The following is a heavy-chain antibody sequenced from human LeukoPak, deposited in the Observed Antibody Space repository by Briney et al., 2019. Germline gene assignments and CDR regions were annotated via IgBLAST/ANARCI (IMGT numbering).Heavy chain of an antibody. CDR2: IRGSGAST. Sequence: GGSLSLSCALSGFTFSSYATSWVRQAAGRGLEWVSAIRGSGASTYYADSVKGRLTISRDNSKNTPYLQMNSLRAEVTAVSYCAKGLVDSGWGLGAFDIWGQGTMVTVYS. CDR1: GFTFSSYA. J-gene: IGHJ3*02. D-gene: IGHD6-19*01. V-gene: IGHV3-23*01. CDR3: AKGLVDSGWGLGAFDI.